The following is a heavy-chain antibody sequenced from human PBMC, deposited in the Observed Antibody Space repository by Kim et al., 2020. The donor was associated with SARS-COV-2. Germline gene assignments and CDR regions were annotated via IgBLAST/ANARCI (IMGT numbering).Heavy chain of an antibody. D-gene: IGHD3-3*01. Sequence: GGSLRLSCAASGFTFSDYYMSWIRQAPGKGLEWVSYISSSGSTIYYADSVKGRFTISRDNAKNSLYLQMNSLRAEDTAVYYCAREADAYYDFWSGYYTPRGFDYWGQGTLVTVSS. J-gene: IGHJ4*02. CDR1: GFTFSDYY. CDR3: AREADAYYDFWSGYYTPRGFDY. CDR2: ISSSGSTI. V-gene: IGHV3-11*01.